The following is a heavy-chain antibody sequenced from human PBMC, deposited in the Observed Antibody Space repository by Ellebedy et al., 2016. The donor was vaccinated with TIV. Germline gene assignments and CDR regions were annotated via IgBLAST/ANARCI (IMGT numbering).Heavy chain of an antibody. CDR3: VRGSIGWNGVDY. J-gene: IGHJ4*02. CDR2: INGAGSAT. D-gene: IGHD6-19*01. V-gene: IGHV3-74*01. Sequence: GESLKISCAASGFTFTLHWMHWVRQVPGEGPVWVSNINGAGSATTYADSVRGRFTISRDNAKNMLYLQVDSLRAEDTAIYYCVRGSIGWNGVDYWGQGTLVTVSS. CDR1: GFTFTLHW.